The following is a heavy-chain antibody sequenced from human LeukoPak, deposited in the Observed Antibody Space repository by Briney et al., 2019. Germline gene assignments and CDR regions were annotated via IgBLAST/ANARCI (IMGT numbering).Heavy chain of an antibody. Sequence: ASVKVSCKASGYTFTGYYMHWVRQAPGQGLEWMGWINPNSGGTNYAQKFQGRVTMTRDTSISTAYMELSRLRSDDTAVYYCARVDYGDYVAAYWGLGTLVTVSS. CDR1: GYTFTGYY. J-gene: IGHJ4*02. CDR2: INPNSGGT. D-gene: IGHD4-17*01. V-gene: IGHV1-2*02. CDR3: ARVDYGDYVAAY.